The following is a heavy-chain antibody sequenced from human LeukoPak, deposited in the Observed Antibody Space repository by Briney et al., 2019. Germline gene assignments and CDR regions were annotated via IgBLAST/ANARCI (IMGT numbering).Heavy chain of an antibody. CDR2: IYYSGAT. J-gene: IGHJ3*02. CDR3: ARSVYGDFDAFDI. D-gene: IGHD4-17*01. V-gene: IGHV4-61*03. CDR1: GYSIGSDFY. Sequence: SETLSLTCAVSGYSIGSDFYWGWIRQTPGKGLEWIGHIYYSGATNNNPSLESRVTMSVDTSQNHFSLHLSSVTAADTAVYYCARSVYGDFDAFDIWGQGTMVTVSS.